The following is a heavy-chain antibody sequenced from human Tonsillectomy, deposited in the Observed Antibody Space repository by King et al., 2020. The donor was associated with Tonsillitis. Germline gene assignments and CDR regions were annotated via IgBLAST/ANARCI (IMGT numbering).Heavy chain of an antibody. Sequence: QLVQSGAEVKKPGESLKISCKGSGYSFTTYWIGWVRQMPGKGLEWMGIIYPSDSDTRYSPSFQGQVSISADKSISTAYLQWSTLKASDTATYYCARLAYYFNSGGAFDMCGQGTMVTVSS. J-gene: IGHJ3*02. CDR1: GYSFTTYW. CDR3: ARLAYYFNSGGAFDM. CDR2: IYPSDSDT. D-gene: IGHD3-10*01. V-gene: IGHV5-51*01.